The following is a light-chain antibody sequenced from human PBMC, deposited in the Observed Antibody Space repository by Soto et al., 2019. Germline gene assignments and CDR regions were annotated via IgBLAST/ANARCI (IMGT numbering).Light chain of an antibody. Sequence: EIVMTQSPGTLSLSPGERATLSCRASQSVSGSFLAWYQQTPGPAPMLLIYGSSSRATGIPDRFSGSGSGTDFTLTISRLEPEDFAVYYCQQYGSSAWTFGQGTKVEIK. CDR1: QSVSGSF. J-gene: IGKJ1*01. V-gene: IGKV3-20*01. CDR3: QQYGSSAWT. CDR2: GSS.